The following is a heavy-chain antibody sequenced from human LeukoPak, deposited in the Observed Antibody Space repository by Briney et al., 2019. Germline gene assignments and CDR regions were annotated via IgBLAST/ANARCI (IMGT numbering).Heavy chain of an antibody. Sequence: ASVKVSCKASGYTFTDYYMHWIRQAPGQGLEWMGWINPDNGGTNYPLKFEGRVTMTRDTSISTAYMELSRLRSDDTAVYYCARVFGAVHTVTNYDAFGNWGQGTMVSVSS. V-gene: IGHV1-2*02. CDR1: GYTFTDYY. CDR2: INPDNGGT. D-gene: IGHD4-17*01. J-gene: IGHJ3*02. CDR3: ARVFGAVHTVTNYDAFGN.